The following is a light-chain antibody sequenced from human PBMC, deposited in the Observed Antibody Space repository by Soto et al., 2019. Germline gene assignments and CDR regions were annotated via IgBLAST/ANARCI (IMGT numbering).Light chain of an antibody. CDR1: QSISSW. CDR2: DAS. Sequence: DIQMTQPPSTLSASVGDRVTITCRASQSISSWLAWYQQKPGKAPKLLIYDASSLESGVPSRFSGSGSGTEFTLTITSLQPEDFATYYCQQLNSFPSTFGQGTRLEIK. CDR3: QQLNSFPST. V-gene: IGKV1-5*01. J-gene: IGKJ5*01.